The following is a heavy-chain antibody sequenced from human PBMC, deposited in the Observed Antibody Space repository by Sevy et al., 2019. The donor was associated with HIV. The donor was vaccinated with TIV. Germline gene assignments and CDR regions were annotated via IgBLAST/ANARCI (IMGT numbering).Heavy chain of an antibody. CDR3: AREIAVAGFGY. V-gene: IGHV3-48*01. Sequence: GGSLRLSCVASGFTFSSYSMNWVRQAPGKGLEWVSYISSGSTTIYYADSVKGRFTISRDNAKNSLYLQMTSLTGEDTAVYYCAREIAVAGFGYWGQGTLVTVSS. CDR2: ISSGSTTI. D-gene: IGHD6-19*01. J-gene: IGHJ4*02. CDR1: GFTFSSYS.